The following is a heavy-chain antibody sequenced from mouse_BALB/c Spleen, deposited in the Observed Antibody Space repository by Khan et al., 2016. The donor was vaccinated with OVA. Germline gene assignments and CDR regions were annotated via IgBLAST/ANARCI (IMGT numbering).Heavy chain of an antibody. J-gene: IGHJ4*01. CDR3: ARDAGRY. CDR2: INPKNGVT. D-gene: IGHD3-3*01. CDR1: GYTFSEYT. V-gene: IGHV1-18*01. Sequence: EVQLQQSGPELVKPGASVKISCKTSGYTFSEYTLHWVKQSHGKSLEWIGVINPKNGVTSYNQNFKGKATLTVDKSSSTAYMEFRSLTSEDSAVYDCARDAGRYWGQGTSVTVSS.